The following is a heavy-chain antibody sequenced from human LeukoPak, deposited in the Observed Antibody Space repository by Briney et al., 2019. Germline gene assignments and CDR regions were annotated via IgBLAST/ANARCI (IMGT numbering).Heavy chain of an antibody. CDR2: INQGGSEK. J-gene: IGHJ4*02. CDR1: GFTFDDYA. V-gene: IGHV3-7*03. CDR3: ARSFKVGY. Sequence: GGSLRLSCAASGFTFDDYAMSWFRQAPGKGLEWVATINQGGSEKYYVDSVKGRFTISRDYTRNLLFLQMNSLRVEDTAVYYCARSFKVGYWGQGTLVIVSS.